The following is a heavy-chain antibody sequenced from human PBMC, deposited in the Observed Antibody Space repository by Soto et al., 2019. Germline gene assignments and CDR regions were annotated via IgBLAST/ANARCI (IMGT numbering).Heavy chain of an antibody. CDR3: GRARKRASDARKYYYGMDF. Sequence: PSDTIDLTRASYGGYFRSRCWRCLHKPPGKGLEWIGEINHSGSTNYNRSLKRRVTISVDTSKNQYSLRLSTVTAADTAVCDCGRARKRASDARKYYYGMDFWGHGTTVTVSS. V-gene: IGHV4-34*01. CDR1: GGYFRSRC. J-gene: IGHJ6*02. CDR2: INHSGST.